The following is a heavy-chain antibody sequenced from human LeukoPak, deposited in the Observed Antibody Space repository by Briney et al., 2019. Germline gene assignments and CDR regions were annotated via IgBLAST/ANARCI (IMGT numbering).Heavy chain of an antibody. Sequence: SGGSLRLSCAASGFTFSSYEMNWVRQAPGKGLEWVSIISSGSSAIFSADALKGRFTISRDNAKNSLYVQMSSLRAEDTALYYCARSMVRGVDAQSFDYWGQGTLVTVSS. CDR2: ISSGSSAI. CDR1: GFTFSSYE. J-gene: IGHJ4*02. CDR3: ARSMVRGVDAQSFDY. V-gene: IGHV3-21*04. D-gene: IGHD3-10*01.